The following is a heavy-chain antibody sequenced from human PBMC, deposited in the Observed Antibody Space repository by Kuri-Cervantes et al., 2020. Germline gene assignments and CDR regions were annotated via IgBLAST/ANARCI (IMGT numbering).Heavy chain of an antibody. CDR1: GFTFSSYA. V-gene: IGHV3-30-3*01. CDR3: TTDGSRGRYYDSSGYYPGRSY. D-gene: IGHD3-22*01. J-gene: IGHJ4*02. Sequence: GGSLRLSCAASGFTFSSYAMHWVRQAPGKGLEWVAVISYDGSNKYYADSVKGRFTISRDNSKNTLYLQMNSLKTEDTAVYYCTTDGSRGRYYDSSGYYPGRSYWGQGTLVTVSS. CDR2: ISYDGSNK.